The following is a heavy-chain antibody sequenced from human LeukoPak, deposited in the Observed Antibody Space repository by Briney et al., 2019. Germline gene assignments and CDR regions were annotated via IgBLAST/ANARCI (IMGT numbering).Heavy chain of an antibody. V-gene: IGHV3-21*01. CDR3: AREVGSSGYYSTWFDP. CDR1: GFTFSSYS. D-gene: IGHD3-22*01. J-gene: IGHJ5*02. CDR2: ISSSSSYI. Sequence: PGGSLRLSCAASGFTFSSYSMNWVRQAPGKGLEWVSSISSSSSYIYYADSVKGRFTISRDNAKNSLYLQMNSLRAEDTAVYYCAREVGSSGYYSTWFDPWGQGTLVTVSS.